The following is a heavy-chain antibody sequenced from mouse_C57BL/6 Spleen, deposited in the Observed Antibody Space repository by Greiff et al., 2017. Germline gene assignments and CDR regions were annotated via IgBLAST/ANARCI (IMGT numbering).Heavy chain of an antibody. V-gene: IGHV5-17*01. J-gene: IGHJ2*01. CDR1: GFTFSDYG. CDR2: ISSGSSTI. Sequence: EVKVEESGGGLVKPGGSLKLSCAASGFTFSDYGMHWVRQAPEKGLEWVAYISSGSSTIYYADTVKGRFTISRDNAKNTLFLQMTSLRSEDTAMYYCARRYDYGGDFDYWGQGTTLTVSS. D-gene: IGHD2-4*01. CDR3: ARRYDYGGDFDY.